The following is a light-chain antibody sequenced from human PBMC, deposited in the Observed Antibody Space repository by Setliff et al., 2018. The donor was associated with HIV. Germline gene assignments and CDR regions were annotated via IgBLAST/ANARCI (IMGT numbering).Light chain of an antibody. CDR1: SSNIGAGYD. V-gene: IGLV1-40*01. J-gene: IGLJ1*01. CDR2: GNN. CDR3: QSYDSSLSAV. Sequence: QSVLTQPPSVSGAPGRRVTISCTGTSSNIGAGYDVHWYQQLPGTAPKLLIYGNNNRPSGVPNRFSGSSSGSPASLAITGLQAEDEADYYCQSYDSSLSAVFGTGTKVTVL.